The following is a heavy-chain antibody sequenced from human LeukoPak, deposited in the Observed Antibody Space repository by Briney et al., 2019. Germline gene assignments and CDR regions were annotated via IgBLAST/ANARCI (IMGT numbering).Heavy chain of an antibody. CDR2: IYYSGST. J-gene: IGHJ4*02. CDR1: GGSISSSSHY. D-gene: IGHD3-22*01. Sequence: SETLSLTCTVSGGSISSSSHYWGWIRQPPGKGLEWIGSIYYSGSTYYNPSLKSRVTISVDTSKNQFSLKLSSVTAADTAVYYCARPRDSSGYYYFDYWGQGTLVTVSS. V-gene: IGHV4-39*01. CDR3: ARPRDSSGYYYFDY.